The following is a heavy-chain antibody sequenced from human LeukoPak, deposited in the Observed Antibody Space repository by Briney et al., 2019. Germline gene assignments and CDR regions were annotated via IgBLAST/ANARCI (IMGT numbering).Heavy chain of an antibody. D-gene: IGHD2-8*02. CDR2: VNPNTGVT. J-gene: IGHJ6*02. CDR3: ATDHCTATNCYENYYYGMDV. V-gene: IGHV1-2*02. CDR1: EDTFTGYY. Sequence: ASVKVSCKASEDTFTGYYIHWVRQAPGQGLEWMGWVNPNTGVTESAQEYQGRVTMPRDTSLSTAYMELSRLRSDDTAVYYCATDHCTATNCYENYYYGMDVWGQGTTVTVSS.